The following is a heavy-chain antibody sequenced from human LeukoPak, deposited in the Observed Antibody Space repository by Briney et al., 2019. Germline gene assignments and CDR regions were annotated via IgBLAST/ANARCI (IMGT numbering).Heavy chain of an antibody. Sequence: PGGSLRLSCAASGFTFSSYAMHWVRQAPGKGLEWVAVISYDGSNKYYADSVKGRFTISRDNSKNTLYLQMNSLRAEDTAVYYCARVPTPLTGYRDAFDIWGQGTMVTVSS. CDR1: GFTFSSYA. V-gene: IGHV3-30*04. D-gene: IGHD3-9*01. J-gene: IGHJ3*02. CDR2: ISYDGSNK. CDR3: ARVPTPLTGYRDAFDI.